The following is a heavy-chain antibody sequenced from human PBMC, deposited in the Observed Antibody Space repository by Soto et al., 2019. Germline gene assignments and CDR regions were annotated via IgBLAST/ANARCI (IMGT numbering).Heavy chain of an antibody. Sequence: EVQLLESGGGWVQPGGSLRPSCAPLGFTLGSSAMAWVRQAPGKGLEWIPGLSGSGGSTYYADSVKGRFTISRDTSKSTLYLQMHSLRVEDTAVYYCAKDSGYDHTDWGQGTLVTVSS. CDR1: GFTLGSSA. CDR2: LSGSGGST. CDR3: AKDSGYDHTD. V-gene: IGHV3-23*01. D-gene: IGHD5-12*01. J-gene: IGHJ4*02.